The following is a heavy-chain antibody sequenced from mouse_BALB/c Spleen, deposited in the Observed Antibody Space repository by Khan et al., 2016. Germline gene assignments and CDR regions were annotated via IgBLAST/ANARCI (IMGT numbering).Heavy chain of an antibody. Sequence: VQLQQSGPDLVKPGASVNISCKASGYSFTGYYMPWVKESHGKSLEWIGRVNPNNGGTSYNQKFKGKAILTVDKSSSIAYMELRSLTSEDSAVXYCARMGGNYVGGGQGTTLTVSS. V-gene: IGHV1-26*01. J-gene: IGHJ2*01. CDR3: ARMGGNYVG. CDR1: GYSFTGYY. D-gene: IGHD2-1*01. CDR2: VNPNNGGT.